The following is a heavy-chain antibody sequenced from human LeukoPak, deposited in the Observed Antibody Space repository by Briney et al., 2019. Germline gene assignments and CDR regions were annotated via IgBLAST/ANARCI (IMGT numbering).Heavy chain of an antibody. V-gene: IGHV3-23*01. D-gene: IGHD2-2*01. CDR3: AKAGSSVYYFDY. Sequence: QAGGSLRLSCAASGFTLSSYAMSWVRQSPGKGLEWVSVISGSGGSTYYADSVKGRFTISRDNSKNTLYLQMNSLRAEDTAVYYCAKAGSSVYYFDYWGQGTLVTVSS. CDR2: ISGSGGST. J-gene: IGHJ4*02. CDR1: GFTLSSYA.